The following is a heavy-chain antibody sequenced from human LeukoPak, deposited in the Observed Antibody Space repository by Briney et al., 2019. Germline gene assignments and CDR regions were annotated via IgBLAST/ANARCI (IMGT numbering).Heavy chain of an antibody. CDR2: IYYSGYT. CDR3: ARISNWNDGYFDY. Sequence: SETLSLTCTVSGGSLSSYYGSWIRQPPGKGLEWIGYIYYSGYTNYNPSLRSRVTISVDTFKNQFSLKLSSVTTADTAVYYCARISNWNDGYFDYWGHGTLVFVSS. V-gene: IGHV4-59*01. CDR1: GGSLSSYY. D-gene: IGHD1-1*01. J-gene: IGHJ4*01.